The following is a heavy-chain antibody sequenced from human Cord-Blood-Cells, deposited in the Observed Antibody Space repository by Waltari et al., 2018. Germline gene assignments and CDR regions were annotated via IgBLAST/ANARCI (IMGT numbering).Heavy chain of an antibody. Sequence: QVQLQQWGAGLLKPSETLSLTCAVYGGSFSGYYWSWIRQPPGKGLEWIGEINHSGSTNYTPSRKCRVTISVDTSKNQFSLKLSSVTAADTAVYYCARAIGSSGWYFDYWGQGTLVTVSS. J-gene: IGHJ4*02. CDR2: INHSGST. CDR3: ARAIGSSGWYFDY. CDR1: GGSFSGYY. D-gene: IGHD6-19*01. V-gene: IGHV4-34*01.